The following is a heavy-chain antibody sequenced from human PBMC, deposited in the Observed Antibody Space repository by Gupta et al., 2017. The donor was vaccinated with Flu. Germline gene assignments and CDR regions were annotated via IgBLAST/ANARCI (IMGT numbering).Heavy chain of an antibody. D-gene: IGHD1-26*01. CDR3: TRAWGGSYWYFDY. CDR1: GFTFSGYS. CDR2: ISSSSSYI. Sequence: EVQLVESGGGLVKPGGSLRLSCAPSGFTFSGYSMNWVRQAPGKGLEWVSSISSSSSYIYYADSVKGRFTISRDNAKTSVYLQMNSLRAEDTAVYYCTRAWGGSYWYFDYWGQGTLVTVSS. V-gene: IGHV3-21*01. J-gene: IGHJ4*02.